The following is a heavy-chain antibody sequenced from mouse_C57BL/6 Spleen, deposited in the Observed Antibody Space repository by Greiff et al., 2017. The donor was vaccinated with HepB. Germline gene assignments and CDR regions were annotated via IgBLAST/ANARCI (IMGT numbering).Heavy chain of an antibody. CDR3: ARDDGYYSFAY. CDR2: IYPGDGDT. J-gene: IGHJ3*01. V-gene: IGHV1-82*01. D-gene: IGHD2-3*01. CDR1: GYAFSSSW. Sequence: VKLQQSGPELVKPGASVKISCKASGYAFSSSWMNWVKQRPGKGLEWIGRIYPGDGDTNYNGKFKGKATLTADKSSSTAYMQLSSLTSEDSAVYFCARDDGYYSFAYWGQGTLVTVSA.